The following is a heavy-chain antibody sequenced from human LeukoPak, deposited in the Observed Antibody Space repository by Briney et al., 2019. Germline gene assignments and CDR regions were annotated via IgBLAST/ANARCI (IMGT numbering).Heavy chain of an antibody. Sequence: GGSLRLSCAGSGYTFSSYSMNWVRQAPGKGLEWVSSISSGSSYIYYADSVKGRFTISRDNAKNSLYLQMNSLRAEDTAAYYCARVRYYGSGSYYLYIDYWGQGTLVTVSS. CDR3: ARVRYYGSGSYYLYIDY. V-gene: IGHV3-21*01. CDR2: ISSGSSYI. CDR1: GYTFSSYS. D-gene: IGHD3-10*01. J-gene: IGHJ4*02.